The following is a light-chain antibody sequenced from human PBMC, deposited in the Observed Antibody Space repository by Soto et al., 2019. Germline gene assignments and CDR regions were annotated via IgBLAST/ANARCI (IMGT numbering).Light chain of an antibody. CDR1: QTIRVW. CDR3: QQYDSSSPT. CDR2: DAS. Sequence: DIPMTQSPSTLSASVGDGVTITCRASQTIRVWLAWYQQRPGKAPKFLMYDASSLETGVPSRFSGSGSGTEFTLTIRSLQPDDSATYYCQQYDSSSPTFGQGTKLEIK. V-gene: IGKV1-5*01. J-gene: IGKJ2*01.